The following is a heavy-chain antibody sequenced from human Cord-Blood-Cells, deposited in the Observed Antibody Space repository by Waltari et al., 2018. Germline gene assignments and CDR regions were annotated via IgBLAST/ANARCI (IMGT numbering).Heavy chain of an antibody. CDR2: IYYSGST. J-gene: IGHJ4*02. Sequence: QLQLQESGPGLVKPSETLSLTCTVSGGSISSSSYYWGWIRQPPGKGLEWIGSIYYSGSTDNNPSLKSRVTISVDTSKNQFSLKLSSVTAADTAVYYCARRRITMVRGVTAYYFDYWGQGTLVTVSS. CDR3: ARRRITMVRGVTAYYFDY. D-gene: IGHD3-10*01. CDR1: GGSISSSSYY. V-gene: IGHV4-39*01.